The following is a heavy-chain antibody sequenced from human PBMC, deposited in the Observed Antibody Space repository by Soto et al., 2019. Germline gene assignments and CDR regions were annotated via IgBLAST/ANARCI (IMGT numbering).Heavy chain of an antibody. CDR2: IKQDGSEK. J-gene: IGHJ4*02. D-gene: IGHD3-3*01. CDR1: GFTFSSYW. V-gene: IGHV3-7*01. CDR3: ARDIVDYDFWSGYYWTIDY. Sequence: ESGGGLVQPGGSLRLSCAASGFTFSSYWMSWVRQAPGKGLEWVANIKQDGSEKYYVDSVKGRFTISRDNAKNSLYLQMNSLRAEDTAVYYCARDIVDYDFWSGYYWTIDYWGQGTLVTVSS.